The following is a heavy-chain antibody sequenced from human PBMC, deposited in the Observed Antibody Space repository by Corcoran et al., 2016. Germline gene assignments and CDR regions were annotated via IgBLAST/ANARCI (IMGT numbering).Heavy chain of an antibody. J-gene: IGHJ6*02. D-gene: IGHD5-12*01. CDR1: GYTFTSYD. CDR2: MNPNSGNT. V-gene: IGHV1-8*01. Sequence: QVQLVQSGAEVKKPGASVKVSCKASGYTFTSYDINWVRQATGQGLEWMGWMNPNSGNTGYAQKFQGRVTMTRNTSISTAYMELSSLRSEDTAVYYCARSARDGYYYYYYGMDVWGQGTTVTVSS. CDR3: ARSARDGYYYYYYGMDV.